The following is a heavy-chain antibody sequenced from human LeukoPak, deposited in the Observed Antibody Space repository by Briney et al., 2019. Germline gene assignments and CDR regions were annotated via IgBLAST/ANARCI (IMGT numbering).Heavy chain of an antibody. CDR2: IKSKTDGGTT. CDR3: TTDLRGSGSYSKVDY. J-gene: IGHJ4*02. Sequence: GGSLRLSCAASGFTFSNAWMSWVRQAPGKGLEWVGRIKSKTDGGTTDYAAPVKGRFTISRDDSKNTLYLQMNSLKTEDTAVYYCTTDLRGSGSYSKVDYWGQGTLVTVSS. V-gene: IGHV3-15*01. CDR1: GFTFSNAW. D-gene: IGHD3-10*01.